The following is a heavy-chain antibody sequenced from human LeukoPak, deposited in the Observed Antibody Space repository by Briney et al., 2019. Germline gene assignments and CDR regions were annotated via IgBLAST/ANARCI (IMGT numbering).Heavy chain of an antibody. CDR3: AKDRGSGELKY. CDR1: GFTFSSYA. V-gene: IGHV3-23*01. CDR2: FGVRGLTT. J-gene: IGHJ4*02. D-gene: IGHD3-10*01. Sequence: GGSLRLSCAASGFTFSSYAMSWVRQAPGKGLEWVSVFGVRGLTTYYADSVKGRFTISRDNSKNTLFLQMNSLRAEDTAVYYCAKDRGSGELKYWGQGTLVTVSS.